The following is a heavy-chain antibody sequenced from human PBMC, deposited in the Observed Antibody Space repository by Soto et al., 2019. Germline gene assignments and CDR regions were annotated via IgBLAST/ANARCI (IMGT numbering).Heavy chain of an antibody. J-gene: IGHJ5*02. CDR3: ITVTIKTRNPWFDP. Sequence: EVQLVESGGGLVKPGGSLRLSCAASGFTFSNAWMNWVRQAPGKGLEWVGRIKSKTDGGTTDYAAPVKGRFTISRDDSKHTLYLHMNSLKTEDTAVYYCITVTIKTRNPWFDPWGQGTLDTVSS. CDR1: GFTFSNAW. CDR2: IKSKTDGGTT. D-gene: IGHD4-4*01. V-gene: IGHV3-15*07.